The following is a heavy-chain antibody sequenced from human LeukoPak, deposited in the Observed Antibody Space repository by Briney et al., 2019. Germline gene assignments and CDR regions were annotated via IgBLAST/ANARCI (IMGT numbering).Heavy chain of an antibody. CDR3: ARVYKSYGDPKYYYGMDV. Sequence: GGSLRLSCAASGFTFSIYAMHWVRQAPGKGLEWVAVISYDGSNKYYADSVKGRFTISRDNSKNTLYLQMNSLRAEDTAVYYCARVYKSYGDPKYYYGMDVWGQGTTVTVSS. CDR2: ISYDGSNK. D-gene: IGHD4-17*01. CDR1: GFTFSIYA. V-gene: IGHV3-30-3*01. J-gene: IGHJ6*02.